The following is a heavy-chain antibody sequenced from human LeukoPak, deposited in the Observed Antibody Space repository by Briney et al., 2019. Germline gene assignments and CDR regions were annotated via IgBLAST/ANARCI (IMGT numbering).Heavy chain of an antibody. J-gene: IGHJ4*02. CDR2: IYYSGST. V-gene: IGHV4-59*08. CDR1: GGSISSYC. CDR3: ARLRSSSSWYSPTYFDY. D-gene: IGHD6-13*01. Sequence: SETLSLTCTVSGGSISSYCWSWIRQPPGKGLEWIGYIYYSGSTNYNPSLKSRVTISVDTSKNQFSLKLSSVTAADTAVYYCARLRSSSSWYSPTYFDYWGQGTLVTVSS.